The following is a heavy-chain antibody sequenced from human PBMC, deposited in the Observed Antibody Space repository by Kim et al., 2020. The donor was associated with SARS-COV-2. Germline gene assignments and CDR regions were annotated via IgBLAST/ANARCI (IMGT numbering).Heavy chain of an antibody. CDR2: ISWDSVII. D-gene: IGHD2-2*02. CDR3: AQADCGSASCYTADC. V-gene: IGHV3-9*01. Sequence: GGSLRLSCAASGFTFGDYAMHWVRQAPGKGLEWVSGISWDSVIIGYAASVKGRFTISRDNAKNSLFLQMNSLRGEDTALYYCAQADCGSASCYTADCWG. CDR1: GFTFGDYA. J-gene: IGHJ4*01.